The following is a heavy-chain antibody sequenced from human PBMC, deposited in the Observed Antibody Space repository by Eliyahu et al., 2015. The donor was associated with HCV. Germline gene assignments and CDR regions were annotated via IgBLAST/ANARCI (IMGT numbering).Heavy chain of an antibody. Sequence: QVQLQESGPGLVKPSETLSLPCXVXXGPXRXYXWSWIRQPPGKGLEWIGYIYYSGSTNXNPSLNSRVTISLDTSKNQFSLKLSSVTAADTAVYYCASGGGGIAVAGTGGWFDPWGQGTLVTVSS. CDR2: IYYSGST. D-gene: IGHD6-19*01. CDR1: XGPXRXYX. J-gene: IGHJ5*02. CDR3: ASGGGGIAVAGTGGWFDP. V-gene: IGHV4-59*01.